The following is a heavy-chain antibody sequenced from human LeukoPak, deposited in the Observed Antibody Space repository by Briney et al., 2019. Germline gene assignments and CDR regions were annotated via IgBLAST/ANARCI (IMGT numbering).Heavy chain of an antibody. J-gene: IGHJ2*01. CDR3: ARDSGFGGSYYWIEYWYFGL. CDR1: GYTFTGYY. Sequence: ASVKVSCKASGYTFTGYYMHWVRQAPGQGLEWMGWINPNSGGTNYAQKFQGRVTMTRDTSISTAYMELSRLRSDDTAVYYCARDSGFGGSYYWIEYWYFGLWGRGTLVTVSS. V-gene: IGHV1-2*02. D-gene: IGHD1-26*01. CDR2: INPNSGGT.